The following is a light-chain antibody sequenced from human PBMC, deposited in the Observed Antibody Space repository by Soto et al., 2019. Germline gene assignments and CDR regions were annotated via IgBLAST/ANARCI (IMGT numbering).Light chain of an antibody. V-gene: IGLV2-14*01. CDR2: DVS. Sequence: QSALTQPDSVSGSTGQSITISCTGTSSDVGGYNYFSWYQQHPGKAPKLMLYDVSNRPSGVSNRCSGSKSGNTASLTISGLQAEYEDDYYCSSYTISSTVVFGGGTKLTVL. J-gene: IGLJ2*01. CDR3: SSYTISSTVV. CDR1: SSDVGGYNY.